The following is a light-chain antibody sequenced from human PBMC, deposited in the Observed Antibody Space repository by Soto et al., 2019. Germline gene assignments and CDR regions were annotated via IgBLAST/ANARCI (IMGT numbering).Light chain of an antibody. CDR3: TSYVGSDIWV. V-gene: IGLV2-8*01. CDR1: SSDVGAYKY. CDR2: EVS. Sequence: QSALTQPPSASGSPGQSVTISCTGTSSDVGAYKYVSWYQQYPGKAPKLMIYEVSKRPSGVPDRFSGSKSGNTASLTVSGLPAEDAADYYCTSYVGSDIWVFGGGTKVTVL. J-gene: IGLJ3*02.